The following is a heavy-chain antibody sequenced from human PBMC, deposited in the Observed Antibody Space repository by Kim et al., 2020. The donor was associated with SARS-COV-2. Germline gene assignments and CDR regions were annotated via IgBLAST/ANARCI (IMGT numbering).Heavy chain of an antibody. Sequence: GGSLRLSCAASGFTFSSYSMNWVRQAPGKGLEWVSSISSSRSYIYYADSVKGRFTISRDNAKNSLYLQMNSLRAEDTAVYYCARDTIFGAGFDPWGQGILVTVSS. V-gene: IGHV3-21*01. J-gene: IGHJ5*02. CDR3: ARDTIFGAGFDP. CDR2: ISSSRSYI. CDR1: GFTFSSYS. D-gene: IGHD3-3*01.